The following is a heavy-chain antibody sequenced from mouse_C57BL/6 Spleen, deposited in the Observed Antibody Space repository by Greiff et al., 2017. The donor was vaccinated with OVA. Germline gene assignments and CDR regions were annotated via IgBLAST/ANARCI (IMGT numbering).Heavy chain of an antibody. Sequence: EVQRVESGGGLVKPGGSLKLSCAASGFTFSSYAMSWVRQTPEKRLEWVATISDGGSYTYYPDNVKGRFTISRDNAKNNLYLQMSHLKSEDTAMYYCARDRNDGYYTYWGQGTLVTVSA. CDR2: ISDGGSYT. J-gene: IGHJ3*01. D-gene: IGHD2-3*01. CDR1: GFTFSSYA. V-gene: IGHV5-4*01. CDR3: ARDRNDGYYTY.